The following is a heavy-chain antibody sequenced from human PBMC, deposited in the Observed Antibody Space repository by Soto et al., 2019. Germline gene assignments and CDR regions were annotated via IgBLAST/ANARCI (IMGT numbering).Heavy chain of an antibody. D-gene: IGHD1-26*01. CDR1: WFNFGDVW. J-gene: IGHJ4*02. V-gene: IGHV3-15*01. CDR3: ATGDPISGSVFDN. Sequence: VGVLRLPGCASWFNFGDVWRIRVLQAPRKWLEWIGRSKSKSACEITDYAAVVKGRSIISRDDSKGTVFLQMNCLTPEDTAMYYCATGDPISGSVFDNWGQGTLVTVSS. CDR2: SKSKSACEIT.